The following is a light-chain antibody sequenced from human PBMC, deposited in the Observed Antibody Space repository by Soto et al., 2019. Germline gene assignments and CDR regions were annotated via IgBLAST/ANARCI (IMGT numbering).Light chain of an antibody. Sequence: IRMTQSPSSLSASTGDRVTITCRASQGISSYLAWYQQKPGKAPKLLIYAASTLQSGVPSRFSGSGSGTDFTLTISCLQSEDFATYYCQQYYSYPLFTFGPGTKVDIK. CDR2: AAS. V-gene: IGKV1-8*01. J-gene: IGKJ3*01. CDR1: QGISSY. CDR3: QQYYSYPLFT.